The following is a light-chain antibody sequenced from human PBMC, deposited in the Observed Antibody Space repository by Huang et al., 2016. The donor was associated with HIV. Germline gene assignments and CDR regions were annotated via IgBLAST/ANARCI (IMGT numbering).Light chain of an antibody. Sequence: EIVLTQSPDTLSLSPGERATLSCRASQIVGTYLAWYQQKPGQAPRLLIYDASNRATGIPARFSCSGSGTDFTLTISSLEPEDFAVYYCQQRTNWPPVLSFGGGTKVEMK. CDR1: QIVGTY. CDR2: DAS. V-gene: IGKV3-11*01. CDR3: QQRTNWPPVLS. J-gene: IGKJ4*01.